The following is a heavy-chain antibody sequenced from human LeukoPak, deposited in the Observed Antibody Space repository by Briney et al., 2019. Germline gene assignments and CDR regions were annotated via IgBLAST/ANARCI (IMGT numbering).Heavy chain of an antibody. D-gene: IGHD3-22*01. Sequence: SVKVSCKASGGTFSSYAISWVRQAPGQGLEWMGGIIPIFGTANYAQKFQGRVTITTDESTSTAHMELSSLRSEDTAVYYCARHYDSSGYSLTAFDYWGQGTLVTVSS. CDR3: ARHYDSSGYSLTAFDY. J-gene: IGHJ4*02. CDR1: GGTFSSYA. V-gene: IGHV1-69*05. CDR2: IIPIFGTA.